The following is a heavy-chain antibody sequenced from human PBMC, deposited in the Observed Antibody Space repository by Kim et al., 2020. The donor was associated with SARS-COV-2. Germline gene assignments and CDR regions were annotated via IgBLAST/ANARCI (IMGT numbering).Heavy chain of an antibody. Sequence: DSVKARFPITRDNAKNYLYLQMNSLRAEDTAVYYCASGSSGRSSGFYFDYWGQGTLVTVSS. CDR3: ASGSSGRSSGFYFDY. J-gene: IGHJ4*02. D-gene: IGHD6-19*01. V-gene: IGHV3-11*06.